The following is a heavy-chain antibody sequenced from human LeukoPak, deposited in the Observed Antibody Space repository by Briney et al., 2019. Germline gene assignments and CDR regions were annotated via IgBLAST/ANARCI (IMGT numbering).Heavy chain of an antibody. CDR1: GFTFSSYE. CDR2: IKEDGSEK. D-gene: IGHD2-15*01. J-gene: IGHJ4*02. Sequence: GGSLRLSCAASGFTFSSYEMNWVRQAPGKGLEWVANIKEDGSEKYYVDSVKGRFTISRDNAKNSLYLQMNSLRDEDTAVYYCVRDVRIPAYWGQGTLVTVSS. V-gene: IGHV3-7*01. CDR3: VRDVRIPAY.